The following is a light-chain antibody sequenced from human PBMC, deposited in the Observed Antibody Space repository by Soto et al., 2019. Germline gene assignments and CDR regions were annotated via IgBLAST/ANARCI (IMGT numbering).Light chain of an antibody. CDR1: QSLLHSNGYNY. V-gene: IGKV2-28*01. Sequence: DLVMTQSPLSLPVTPGEPASISCRSSQSLLHSNGYNYLDWYLQKPGQSPQLLIYLGSNRAAGVPDRFSGSGSGTDFTLNISRVEAEDVGVYYCMQALQTPKTFGPGTEEDIK. J-gene: IGKJ3*01. CDR3: MQALQTPKT. CDR2: LGS.